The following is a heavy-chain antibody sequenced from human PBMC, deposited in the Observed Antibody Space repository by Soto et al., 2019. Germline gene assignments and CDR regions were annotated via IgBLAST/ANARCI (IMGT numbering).Heavy chain of an antibody. D-gene: IGHD6-19*01. CDR3: ARDRGTGYSSGPIDY. J-gene: IGHJ4*02. CDR1: VFTFSSYW. Sequence: VVSRILSCSASVFTFSSYWMSWVRQAAVKGLEWVANIKQDGSEKYYVDSVKGRFTISRDNAKNSLYLQMNSLRAEDTAVYYCARDRGTGYSSGPIDYWGQGTMVTVSS. CDR2: IKQDGSEK. V-gene: IGHV3-7*01.